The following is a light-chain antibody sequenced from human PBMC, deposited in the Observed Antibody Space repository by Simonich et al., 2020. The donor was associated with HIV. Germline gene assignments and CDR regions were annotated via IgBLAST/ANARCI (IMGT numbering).Light chain of an antibody. CDR3: QQYYTTPPT. CDR2: WAS. Sequence: DIVMTQSPDSLAVSLGERATINCKSSQSVLYNSNHKNYLAWYQQKPGQPPQLLIYWASTRESGVPDRFSGSGSGTDFTLTISSLQAEDVAIYYCQQYYTTPPTFGGGTKVEIK. CDR1: QSVLYNSNHKNY. V-gene: IGKV4-1*01. J-gene: IGKJ4*01.